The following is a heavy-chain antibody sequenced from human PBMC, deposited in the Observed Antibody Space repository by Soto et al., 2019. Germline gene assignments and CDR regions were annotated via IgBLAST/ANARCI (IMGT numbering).Heavy chain of an antibody. V-gene: IGHV4-31*03. CDR3: ARVPTTVTTLYYYYYYYMDV. J-gene: IGHJ6*03. Sequence: PSETLSLTCTVSGGSINSGGYYWSWIRQHPGKGLEWIGYIYYSGSTYYNPSLKSRVTISVDTSKNQFSLKLSSVTAADTAVYYCARVPTTVTTLYYYYYYYMDVWGKGTTVTVSS. CDR1: GGSINSGGYY. CDR2: IYYSGST. D-gene: IGHD4-17*01.